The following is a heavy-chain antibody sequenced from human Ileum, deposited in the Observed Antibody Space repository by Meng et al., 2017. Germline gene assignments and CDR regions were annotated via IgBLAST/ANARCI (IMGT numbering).Heavy chain of an antibody. J-gene: IGHJ4*02. Sequence: QLMLQESCRGVVMTSGARLLTSVVLSGASTSDTSWCWVRMPPGNGLAWIGHISHSGSTFYNPSLTRRVPMSVDKSKSQFSLMLTSVTAADTAVYYCARHGGYYQGFWGQGTLVTVSS. CDR3: ARHGGYYQGF. CDR1: SGASTSDTS. V-gene: IGHV4-4*02. CDR2: ISHSGST. D-gene: IGHD4-23*01.